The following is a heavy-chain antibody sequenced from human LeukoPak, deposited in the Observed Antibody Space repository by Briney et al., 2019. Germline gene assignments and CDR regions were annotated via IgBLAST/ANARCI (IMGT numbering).Heavy chain of an antibody. Sequence: KPSETLSHTCAVYGGSFSGYYWSWIREPPGKGLEWIGEINHSGSTNYNPSLKSRVTISVDTSKNQFSLKLSSVTAADTAVYYCARGTVAGEYDYWGQGTLVTVSS. CDR1: GGSFSGYY. CDR3: ARGTVAGEYDY. J-gene: IGHJ4*02. D-gene: IGHD1-1*01. CDR2: INHSGST. V-gene: IGHV4-34*01.